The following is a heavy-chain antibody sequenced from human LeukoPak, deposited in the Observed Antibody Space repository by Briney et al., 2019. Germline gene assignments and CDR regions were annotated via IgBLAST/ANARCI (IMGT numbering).Heavy chain of an antibody. CDR3: ARDTSGWYFNL. CDR1: GGSVSTGTYY. J-gene: IGHJ2*01. V-gene: IGHV4-61*01. CDR2: IYYSGST. Sequence: SETLSLTCTVSGGSVSTGTYYWSWIRQPPGKGLEWIAYIYYSGSTNYNPSLMSRVTISVDTSKNQFSLNLTSVTAGDTAVYYCARDTSGWYFNLWGRGTLVTVSS. D-gene: IGHD6-19*01.